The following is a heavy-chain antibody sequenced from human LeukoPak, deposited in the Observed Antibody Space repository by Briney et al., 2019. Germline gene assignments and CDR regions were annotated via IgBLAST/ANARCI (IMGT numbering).Heavy chain of an antibody. CDR2: ISSGKNTQ. J-gene: IGHJ4*02. CDR1: GFTFNTYA. V-gene: IGHV3-30*04. Sequence: GGSLRLSCAASGFTFNTYAMHWVRQPPGKGLEWVAFISSGKNTQYYADSVRGRSTISRDNPRNTLYLQMNSLRAEDTAVYYCAAGYSDFRSLDYWGQGALVTVSS. CDR3: AAGYSDFRSLDY. D-gene: IGHD5-12*01.